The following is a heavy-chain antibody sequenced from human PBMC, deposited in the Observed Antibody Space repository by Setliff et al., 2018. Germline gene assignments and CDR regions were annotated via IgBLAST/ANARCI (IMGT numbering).Heavy chain of an antibody. V-gene: IGHV4-61*09. D-gene: IGHD3-22*01. CDR3: ARGSYYDSSGYSPDFFDY. Sequence: ASETLSLTCTVSGGSISSGNYYWSWIRQPAGKGLEWIGHIQTSGTTNYNPSLKSRVTISLDTSKNQFSLKLSSVTAADTAVYYCARGSYYDSSGYSPDFFDYWGQGTLVTVPQ. CDR1: GGSISSGNYY. CDR2: IQTSGTT. J-gene: IGHJ4*02.